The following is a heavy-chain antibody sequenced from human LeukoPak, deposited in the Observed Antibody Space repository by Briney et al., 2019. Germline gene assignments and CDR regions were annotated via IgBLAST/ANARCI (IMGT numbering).Heavy chain of an antibody. D-gene: IGHD5-24*01. CDR2: ISSTSAYI. V-gene: IGHV3-21*01. Sequence: GGSLRLSCAGSGFALKSYSLTWVRQAPGKGLEWVSSISSTSAYIHYADSVKGRFTISRDNSKNTLYLQMNSLRAEDTAVYYCARDSSDGYIEDYWGQGTLVTVSS. CDR1: GFALKSYS. CDR3: ARDSSDGYIEDY. J-gene: IGHJ4*02.